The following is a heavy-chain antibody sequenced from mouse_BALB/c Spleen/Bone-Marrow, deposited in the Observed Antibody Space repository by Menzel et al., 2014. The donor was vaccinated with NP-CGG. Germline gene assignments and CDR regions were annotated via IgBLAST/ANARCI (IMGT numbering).Heavy chain of an antibody. D-gene: IGHD2-14*01. Sequence: VQLQQSGAELAKPGASVKMSCKASGYTFTSYWMHWVKQRPGQGLEWIGYINPSTGYTEYNQKFKDKATLTADKSSSTAYMQLSSLTSEDSAVYYCARDSYRSRYLDVWGAGTTVTVSS. J-gene: IGHJ1*01. CDR1: GYTFTSYW. CDR3: ARDSYRSRYLDV. CDR2: INPSTGYT. V-gene: IGHV1-7*01.